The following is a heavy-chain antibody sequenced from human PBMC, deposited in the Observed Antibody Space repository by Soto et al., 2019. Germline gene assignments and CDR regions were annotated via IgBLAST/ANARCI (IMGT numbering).Heavy chain of an antibody. V-gene: IGHV4-34*01. D-gene: IGHD3-10*01. Sequence: SETLSLTCAVYGGSFSGYYWSWIRQPPGKGLEWIGEINHSGSTNYNPSLKSRVTISVDTSKNQFSLKLSSVTAADTAVYYCASLKFFGSGSYYFVQKYLIPQWGQGTLVTVSS. CDR3: ASLKFFGSGSYYFVQKYLIPQ. J-gene: IGHJ4*02. CDR2: INHSGST. CDR1: GGSFSGYY.